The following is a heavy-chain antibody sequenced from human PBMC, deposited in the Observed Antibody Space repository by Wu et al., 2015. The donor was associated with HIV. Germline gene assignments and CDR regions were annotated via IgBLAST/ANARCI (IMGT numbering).Heavy chain of an antibody. CDR2: ISGHERNI. D-gene: IGHD3-9*01. V-gene: IGHV1-18*01. CDR3: ARGRYSSNTGFFDF. J-gene: IGHJ4*02. Sequence: QVQLVQSGIEVKKSGASVKVSCKASGYNFNGFGIIWVRQAPGQGLEWMGWISGHERNIHYGQKFRGRLTLTADTVTSTAFMDLRNLRSDDTAIYFCARGRYSSNTGFFDFWGQGTLVTVSS. CDR1: GYNFNGFG.